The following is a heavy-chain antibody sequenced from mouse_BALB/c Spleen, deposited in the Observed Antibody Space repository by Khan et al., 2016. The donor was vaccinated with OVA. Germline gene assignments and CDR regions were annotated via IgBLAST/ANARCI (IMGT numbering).Heavy chain of an antibody. CDR3: ARGWAAYYRNDGGAMEY. J-gene: IGHJ4*01. CDR1: GYTFTTAG. V-gene: IGHV9-4*02. Sequence: QIQLVQSGPELKKPGETVRISCKASGYTFTTAGIQWVQKMPGKGLKWIGWINTHSGVPKYAEDFKGRIAFSLEISVRTAYLQITNLKNEDTATYFGARGWAAYYRNDGGAMEYWGQGTSVTVSS. D-gene: IGHD2-14*01. CDR2: INTHSGVP.